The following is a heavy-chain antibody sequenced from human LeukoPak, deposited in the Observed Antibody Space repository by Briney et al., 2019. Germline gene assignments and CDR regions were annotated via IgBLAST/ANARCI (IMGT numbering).Heavy chain of an antibody. D-gene: IGHD5-18*01. CDR3: ARGGYSYGYGPYYYYMDV. J-gene: IGHJ6*03. CDR1: GGSISSYY. CDR2: IYYSGST. V-gene: IGHV4-59*01. Sequence: SETLSLTCTVSGGSISSYYWSWIRQPPGKGLGWIGYIYYSGSTNYNPSLKSRVTISIDTSKNQFSLKLSSVTAADTAVYYCARGGYSYGYGPYYYYMDVWGKGTTVIVSS.